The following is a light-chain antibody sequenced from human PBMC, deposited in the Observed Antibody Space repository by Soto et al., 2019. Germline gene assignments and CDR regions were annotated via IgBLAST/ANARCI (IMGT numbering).Light chain of an antibody. CDR3: WSYAGSSTYV. CDR2: EGT. Sequence: QSVLTQPASVSGSPGQSITISCTGTSSDVGSYNFVSWYQQHPGKAPKLIIYEGTNRPSGISNRFSGSKSGNTASLTISGLQAEDEADYYCWSYAGSSTYVFGSGTKVIV. J-gene: IGLJ1*01. CDR1: SSDVGSYNF. V-gene: IGLV2-23*01.